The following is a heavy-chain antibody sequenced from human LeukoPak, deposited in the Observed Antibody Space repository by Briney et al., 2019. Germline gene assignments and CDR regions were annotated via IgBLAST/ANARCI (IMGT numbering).Heavy chain of an antibody. V-gene: IGHV3-23*01. CDR1: GFTFNNYA. CDR2: ISASGGNT. D-gene: IGHD6-13*01. CDR3: AKDWPSEWQQLPDYDAVDI. Sequence: GGSLRLSCAASGFTFNNYAMTWVRQAPGQGLEGVSSISASGGNTYYSDYVKGRFNISRDNSKNTLYLQMTSLRVEDTAVYYCAKDWPSEWQQLPDYDAVDIWGQGMMVTVSS. J-gene: IGHJ3*02.